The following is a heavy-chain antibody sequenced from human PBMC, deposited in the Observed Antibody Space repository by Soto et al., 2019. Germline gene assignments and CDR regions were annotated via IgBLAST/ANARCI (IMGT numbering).Heavy chain of an antibody. CDR1: GGSISSGDYY. V-gene: IGHV4-30-4*01. D-gene: IGHD5-12*01. CDR2: IYYSGST. CDR3: ASKPGGYERWFDP. Sequence: SETLSLTCTVSGGSISSGDYYWSWIRQPPGKGLEWIGYIYYSGSTYYNPSLKSRVTISVDTSKNQFSLKLSSVTAADTAVYYCASKPGGYERWFDPWGQGTLVTVSS. J-gene: IGHJ5*02.